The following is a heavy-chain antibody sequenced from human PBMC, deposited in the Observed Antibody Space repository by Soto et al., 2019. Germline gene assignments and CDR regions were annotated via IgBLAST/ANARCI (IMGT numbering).Heavy chain of an antibody. CDR3: TTGIYYHILTGYHNVAY. CDR1: GFNLSHPW. V-gene: IGHV3-15*01. D-gene: IGHD3-9*01. Sequence: VGSLRLSCAASGFNLSHPWMTWVRQAAGKGLEWVGRIKSKTDGGTADYATPVKGRFTISRDDSKNTVYLQMNSLKTEDTAVYYCTTGIYYHILTGYHNVAYWGQGTLVTVSS. J-gene: IGHJ4*02. CDR2: IKSKTDGGTA.